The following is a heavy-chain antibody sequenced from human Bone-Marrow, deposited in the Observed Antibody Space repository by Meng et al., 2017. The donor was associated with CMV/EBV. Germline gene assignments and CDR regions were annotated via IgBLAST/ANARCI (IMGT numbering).Heavy chain of an antibody. Sequence: ASVKVSCKASGYTFTSYGISWVRQAPGQGLEWMGWISAYNGNTNYAQKLQGRVTMTTDTSTSTAYMELRSLRSDDTAVYYCARAGSHDFWSGYLSYYYYGMDVWGQGTTVTVSS. CDR2: ISAYNGNT. D-gene: IGHD3-3*01. CDR1: GYTFTSYG. CDR3: ARAGSHDFWSGYLSYYYYGMDV. V-gene: IGHV1-18*01. J-gene: IGHJ6*02.